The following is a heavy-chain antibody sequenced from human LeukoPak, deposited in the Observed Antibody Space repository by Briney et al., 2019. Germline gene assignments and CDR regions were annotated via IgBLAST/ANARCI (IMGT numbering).Heavy chain of an antibody. J-gene: IGHJ4*02. Sequence: PRGCLSLSCAASGFTPSSYWMSWVRQAPGRGLGWVANIKQEGSEKYYVDQVKRRFTSARDNAKNSLYLQMNSLRAEDTAVYYCAREAQWLFNRGKRFDYWGQGTLVTVSS. CDR3: AREAQWLFNRGKRFDY. CDR2: IKQEGSEK. V-gene: IGHV3-7*01. CDR1: GFTPSSYW. D-gene: IGHD3-22*01.